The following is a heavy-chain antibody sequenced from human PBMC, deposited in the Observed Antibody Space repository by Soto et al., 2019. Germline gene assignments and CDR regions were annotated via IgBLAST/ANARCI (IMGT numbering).Heavy chain of an antibody. CDR3: AHRRFATRGYYPTAFDF. D-gene: IGHD3-22*01. V-gene: IGHV2-5*02. CDR2: IYWDDDR. J-gene: IGHJ4*02. CDR1: GFSLSTSGVG. Sequence: HITLKESGPTLVKPTQTLTLTCTFSGFSLSTSGVGVGWIRQTPGKALAWLALIYWDDDRRYSPSLRGRLTITKDTYKNQVVLTMTNMDPVDAATYYCAHRRFATRGYYPTAFDFWGQGTLVTVSS.